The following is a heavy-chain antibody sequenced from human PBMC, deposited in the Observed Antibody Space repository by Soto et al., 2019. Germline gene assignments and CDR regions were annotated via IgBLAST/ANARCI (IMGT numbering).Heavy chain of an antibody. Sequence: GGSLRLSCAASGFTFSSYGMHWVRQAPGKGLEWVAVISYDGSNKYYADSVKGRFTISRDNSKNTLYLQMNSPRAEDTAVYYCAGTTSLQWYYMDVWDKGTTVTVSS. V-gene: IGHV3-30*03. J-gene: IGHJ6*03. CDR3: AGTTSLQWYYMDV. CDR2: ISYDGSNK. CDR1: GFTFSSYG. D-gene: IGHD1-7*01.